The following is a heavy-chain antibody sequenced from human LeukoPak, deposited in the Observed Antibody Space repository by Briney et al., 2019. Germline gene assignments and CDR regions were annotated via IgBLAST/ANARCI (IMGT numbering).Heavy chain of an antibody. J-gene: IGHJ3*02. D-gene: IGHD6-13*01. CDR3: AAPQYSSSWRRNADAFDI. V-gene: IGHV3-48*02. CDR1: GFTFSSYS. CDR2: ISSSSSTI. Sequence: GGSLRLSCAASGFTFSSYSMNWVRQAPGKGLEWVSYISSSSSTIYYADSVKGRFTISRDNAKNSLYLQMNSLRDEDTAVYYCAAPQYSSSWRRNADAFDIWGQGTMVTVSS.